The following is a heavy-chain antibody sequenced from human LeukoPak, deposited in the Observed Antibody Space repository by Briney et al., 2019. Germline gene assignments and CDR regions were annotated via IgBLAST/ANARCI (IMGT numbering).Heavy chain of an antibody. V-gene: IGHV1-24*01. Sequence: ASVKVSCKVSGYTLTELSMHWVRQAPGKGLEWMGGFDPEDGETIYAQKFQGRVTMTEDTSTDTAYMELSSLRSEDTAVYYCVSTPRAVLYSSSWERSVWGQGTLVTVSS. J-gene: IGHJ4*02. CDR3: VSTPRAVLYSSSWERSV. CDR1: GYTLTELS. CDR2: FDPEDGET. D-gene: IGHD6-13*01.